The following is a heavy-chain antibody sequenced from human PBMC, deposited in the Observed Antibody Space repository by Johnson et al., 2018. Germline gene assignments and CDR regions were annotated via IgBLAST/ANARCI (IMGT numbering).Heavy chain of an antibody. Sequence: VQLQESGGGLVKPGGSLRVSCAASGFTFSNAWMSWVRQAPGKGLEWVGRIKTKTDGGTTDYAAAVKGRFTISRDDSKNTGYVQMNRLKTEDTAVYYCTTDLAMIGGDIWGQGTMVTVSS. CDR3: TTDLAMIGGDI. D-gene: IGHD3-22*01. CDR1: GFTFSNAW. V-gene: IGHV3-15*01. J-gene: IGHJ3*02. CDR2: IKTKTDGGTT.